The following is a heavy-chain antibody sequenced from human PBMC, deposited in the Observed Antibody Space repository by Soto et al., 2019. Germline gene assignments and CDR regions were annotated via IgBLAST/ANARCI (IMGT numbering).Heavy chain of an antibody. CDR3: ATPGIVGATDHFDY. J-gene: IGHJ4*02. D-gene: IGHD1-26*01. CDR2: IIPIFGTA. CDR1: GGTFSSYA. V-gene: IGHV1-69*13. Sequence: SVKVSCKASGGTFSSYAISWVRQAPGQGLEWMGGIIPIFGTANYAQKFQGRVTITADESTSTAYMELSSLGSEDTAVYYCATPGIVGATDHFDYWGQGTLVTVSS.